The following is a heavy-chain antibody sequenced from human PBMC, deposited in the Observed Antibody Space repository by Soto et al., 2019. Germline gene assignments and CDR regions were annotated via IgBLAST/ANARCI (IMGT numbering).Heavy chain of an antibody. Sequence: GASVKVSCKASGYTFTSYAMHWVRQAPGQRLEWMGWINAGNGNTKYSQKFQGRVTITRDTSASTAYMELSSLRSEDTAVYYCARDWVYYGSGSYYPDAFDIWGQGTIVTVSS. V-gene: IGHV1-3*01. CDR1: GYTFTSYA. J-gene: IGHJ3*02. D-gene: IGHD3-10*01. CDR2: INAGNGNT. CDR3: ARDWVYYGSGSYYPDAFDI.